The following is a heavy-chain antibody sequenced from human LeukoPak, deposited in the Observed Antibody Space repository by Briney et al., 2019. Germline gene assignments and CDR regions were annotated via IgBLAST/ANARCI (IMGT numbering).Heavy chain of an antibody. D-gene: IGHD4-17*01. CDR1: GGSFSGYY. Sequence: PSETLSLTYAVYGGSFSGYYWSWVRQAPGKGLEWVSGINWNGGSTGYADSVKGRFTISRDNAKNSLYLQMNSLRAEDTTLYYCARWASGGDYLHFDYWGQGTLVTVSS. CDR2: INWNGGST. CDR3: ARWASGGDYLHFDY. J-gene: IGHJ4*02. V-gene: IGHV3-20*03.